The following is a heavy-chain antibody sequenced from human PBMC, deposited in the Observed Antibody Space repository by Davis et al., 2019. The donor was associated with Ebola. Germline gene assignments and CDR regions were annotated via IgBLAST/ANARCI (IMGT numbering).Heavy chain of an antibody. CDR1: GGSFSDYY. Sequence: PSETLSLTCAVYGGSFSDYYWSWVRQSPGEGLEWIGEINQRGDSDYNPSLRSRATLSVDRSKNHFSLKLNSVTAADTAVYYCARLDGGNSGAFDSWGQGTLVTVSS. D-gene: IGHD4-23*01. J-gene: IGHJ4*02. V-gene: IGHV4-34*01. CDR2: INQRGDS. CDR3: ARLDGGNSGAFDS.